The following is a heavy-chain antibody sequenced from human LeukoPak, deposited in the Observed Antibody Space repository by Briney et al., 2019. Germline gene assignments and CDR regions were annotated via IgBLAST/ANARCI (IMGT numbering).Heavy chain of an antibody. D-gene: IGHD1-26*01. CDR1: GGSISSYY. J-gene: IGHJ4*02. Sequence: SETLSLTCTVSGGSISSYYWSWIRQPPGKGLEWIGYIYYSGTTSYNPSLKSRVTISVDTSKNQFSLKLSSMTAADTAVYYCARDEVGAMDYWGQGTLVTVSS. CDR3: ARDEVGAMDY. V-gene: IGHV4-59*01. CDR2: IYYSGTT.